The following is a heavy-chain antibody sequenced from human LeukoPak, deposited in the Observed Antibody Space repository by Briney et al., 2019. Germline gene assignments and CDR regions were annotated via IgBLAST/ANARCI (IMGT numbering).Heavy chain of an antibody. CDR3: GSLTVVARDH. J-gene: IGHJ4*02. CDR2: IKSDGSAT. CDR1: GFSFSTHW. Sequence: QPGGSLRLSCAASGFSFSTHWMHWVRQAPGKGLVYVAQIKSDGSATAYADSVKGRFTISRDNAKNTLYLGMSSLRAEDTAVYYCGSLTVVARDHWGQGTLVTVSS. D-gene: IGHD3-22*01. V-gene: IGHV3-74*01.